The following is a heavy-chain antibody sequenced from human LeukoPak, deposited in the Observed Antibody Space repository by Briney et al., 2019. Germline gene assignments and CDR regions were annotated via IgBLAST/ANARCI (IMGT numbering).Heavy chain of an antibody. Sequence: GGSLRLSCAGSGFTFSDFWMTWVRQTPGKGLEWVANIKEDGTEKNLVDSVKGRFTISRDNTKNTLYLQMNSLRAEDTAVYYCAKSSWVGAAYFDYWGQGTLVTVSS. CDR3: AKSSWVGAAYFDY. V-gene: IGHV3-7*01. CDR2: IKEDGTEK. J-gene: IGHJ4*02. D-gene: IGHD2-15*01. CDR1: GFTFSDFW.